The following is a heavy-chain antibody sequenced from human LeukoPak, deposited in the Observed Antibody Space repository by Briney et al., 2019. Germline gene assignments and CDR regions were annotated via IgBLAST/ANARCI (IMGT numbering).Heavy chain of an antibody. Sequence: GGSLRLSCAASGFTFSSYAMSWVRQAPGKGLEWVSAISGSGGSTYYADSVKGRFTISRDNSKNTLYLQMNSLRAEDTAVYYCANSYSYDSSGYYYGGSFDYWGQGTLVTVSS. CDR1: GFTFSSYA. CDR3: ANSYSYDSSGYYYGGSFDY. D-gene: IGHD3-22*01. V-gene: IGHV3-23*01. J-gene: IGHJ4*02. CDR2: ISGSGGST.